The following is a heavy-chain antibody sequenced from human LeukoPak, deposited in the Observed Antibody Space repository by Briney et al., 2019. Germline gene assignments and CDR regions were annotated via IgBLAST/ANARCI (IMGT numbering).Heavy chain of an antibody. CDR1: GGSFSGYY. CDR2: IYTSGST. CDR3: ARDVVAAAGTWDY. J-gene: IGHJ4*02. D-gene: IGHD6-13*01. Sequence: SETLSLTCAVYGGSFSGYYWSWIRQPAGKGLEWIGRIYTSGSTNYNPSLKSRVTMSVDTSKNQFSLKLSSVTAADTAVYYCARDVVAAAGTWDYWGQGTLVTVSS. V-gene: IGHV4-4*07.